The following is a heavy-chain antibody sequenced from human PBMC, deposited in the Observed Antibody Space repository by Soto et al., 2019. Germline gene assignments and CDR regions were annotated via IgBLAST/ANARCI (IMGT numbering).Heavy chain of an antibody. CDR3: ARETYDFWSGPVSNYYMDV. J-gene: IGHJ6*03. CDR1: GFTVSSNY. D-gene: IGHD3-3*01. CDR2: IYSGGST. V-gene: IGHV3-53*04. Sequence: GGSLRLSCAASGFTVSSNYMSWVRQAPGKGLEWVSVIYSGGSTYYADSVKGRFTISRHNSKNTLYLQMNSLRAEDTAVYYCARETYDFWSGPVSNYYMDVWGKGTTVTVSS.